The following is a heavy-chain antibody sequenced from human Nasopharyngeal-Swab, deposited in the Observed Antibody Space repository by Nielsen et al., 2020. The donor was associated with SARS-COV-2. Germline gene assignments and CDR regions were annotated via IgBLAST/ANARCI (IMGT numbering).Heavy chain of an antibody. Sequence: GESLKISWSAAGFTFSSYTMHWVRQAPGTGLEHVSAISSNGGSTYYADSVKGRFTISRDNSKNTLNLQMSSLRAEDTAVYYCVKDRGAHSVVVVAASWGQGTLVTVSS. CDR1: GFTFSSYT. V-gene: IGHV3-64D*06. CDR3: VKDRGAHSVVVVAAS. D-gene: IGHD2-15*01. J-gene: IGHJ4*02. CDR2: ISSNGGST.